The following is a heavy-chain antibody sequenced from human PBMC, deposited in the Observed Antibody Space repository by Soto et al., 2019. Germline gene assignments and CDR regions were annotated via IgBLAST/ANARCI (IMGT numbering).Heavy chain of an antibody. V-gene: IGHV2-5*02. CDR1: RFSLATSGVG. J-gene: IGHJ4*02. Sequence: QITLKESGPTLVKPTQTLTLTCTFSRFSLATSGVGVGWIRQPPGKALEWRALFYWDVDERSSPSLKSRLTITKDTSKHQVVLTTTNMDPVDTATYSGVRRVAAFASWRQGMLVTVPS. D-gene: IGHD5-12*01. CDR3: VRRVAAFAS. CDR2: FYWDVDE.